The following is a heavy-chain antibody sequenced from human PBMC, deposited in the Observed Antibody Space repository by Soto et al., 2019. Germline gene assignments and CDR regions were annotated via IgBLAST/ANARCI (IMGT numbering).Heavy chain of an antibody. J-gene: IGHJ3*02. CDR2: ITGSGNYA. Sequence: EVQMLESGGGLVQPGGSLRLSCTAPGLTFSSYAMTWVRQAPGKGLEWVPSITGSGNYARNGDSVKGRFTTSSDNSKNSLYLKMNILRVEDTAVDYCAKDDI. CDR1: GLTFSSYA. V-gene: IGHV3-23*01. CDR3: AKDDI.